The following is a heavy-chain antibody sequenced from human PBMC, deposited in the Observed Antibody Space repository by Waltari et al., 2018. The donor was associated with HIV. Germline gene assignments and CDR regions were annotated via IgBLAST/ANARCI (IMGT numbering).Heavy chain of an antibody. J-gene: IGHJ6*02. D-gene: IGHD4-17*01. CDR2: IYYSGST. CDR1: GGSISSYY. V-gene: IGHV4-59*08. CDR3: AGTPTVTTYYYYGMDV. Sequence: QVQLQESGPGLVKPSETLSLTCTVSGGSISSYYWSWIRQPPGKGLEWIGYIYYSGSTNYNPSLKSRVTISVDTSKNQFSLKLSSVTAADTAVYYCAGTPTVTTYYYYGMDVWGQGTTVTVSS.